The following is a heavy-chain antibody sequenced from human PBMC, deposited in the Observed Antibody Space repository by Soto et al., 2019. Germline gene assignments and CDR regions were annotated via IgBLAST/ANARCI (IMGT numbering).Heavy chain of an antibody. V-gene: IGHV1-69*06. Sequence: VKVSCKASGGTFSSYAISWVRQAPGQGLEWMGGIIPIFGTANYAQKFQGRVTITADKSTSTAYMELSSLRSEDTAVYYCARDCSSTSCRYQGNRYYGMDVWGQGTTVTVSS. CDR1: GGTFSSYA. D-gene: IGHD2-2*01. CDR2: IIPIFGTA. J-gene: IGHJ6*02. CDR3: ARDCSSTSCRYQGNRYYGMDV.